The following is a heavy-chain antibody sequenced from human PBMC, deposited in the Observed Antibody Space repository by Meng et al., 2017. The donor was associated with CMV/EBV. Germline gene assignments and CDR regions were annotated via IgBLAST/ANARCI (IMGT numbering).Heavy chain of an antibody. Sequence: GSLRLSCAASGFTFSSYSMNWVRQAPGKGLEWVSSISSSSSYIYYADSVKGRFTISRDNAKNSLYLQMNSLRAEDTAVYYCARDRRGYCSSTSCYYHYYYGMDVWGQGTTVTVSS. CDR2: ISSSSSYI. D-gene: IGHD2-2*01. V-gene: IGHV3-21*01. CDR1: GFTFSSYS. CDR3: ARDRRGYCSSTSCYYHYYYGMDV. J-gene: IGHJ6*02.